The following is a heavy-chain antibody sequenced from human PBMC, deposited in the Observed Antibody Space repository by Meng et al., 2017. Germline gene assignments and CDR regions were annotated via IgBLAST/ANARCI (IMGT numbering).Heavy chain of an antibody. Sequence: GESLKISCAASGFTFSSYGMHWVRQAPGKGLEWVAVIWYDGSNKYYADSVKGRFTISRDNSKNTLYLQMNSLRAEDTAVYYCARDYHYYDSSGFMDYWGQGTLVTVSS. J-gene: IGHJ4*02. CDR2: IWYDGSNK. CDR3: ARDYHYYDSSGFMDY. V-gene: IGHV3-33*01. D-gene: IGHD3-22*01. CDR1: GFTFSSYG.